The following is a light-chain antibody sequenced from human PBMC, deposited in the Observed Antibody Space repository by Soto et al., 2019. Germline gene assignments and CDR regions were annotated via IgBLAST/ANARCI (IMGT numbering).Light chain of an antibody. V-gene: IGLV2-14*03. J-gene: IGLJ3*02. CDR1: SSDVGGYNY. Sequence: QSALTQPASVSGSPGQSITISCTGTSSDVGGYNYVSWYQQHPGKAPKLMIYDVSYRPSGVPNRFSGSKSGNTASLAISGLQADDEADYYCSSYTSSSTVVFGGGTQLTVL. CDR3: SSYTSSSTVV. CDR2: DVS.